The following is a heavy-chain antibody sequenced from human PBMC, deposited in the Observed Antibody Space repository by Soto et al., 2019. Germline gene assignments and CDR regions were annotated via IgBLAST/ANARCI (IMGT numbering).Heavy chain of an antibody. Sequence: EVQLVESGGGLVQPGGSLRLSCAASGFTFSSYWMSWVRQAPGKGLEWVANIKQDGSEKYYVDSVKGRFTISRDNAKNSLYLQMNSLRAEDTAVYYCARDRVETVPTRGYYYYGMDVWGQGTTFTVSS. CDR3: ARDRVETVPTRGYYYYGMDV. CDR2: IKQDGSEK. V-gene: IGHV3-7*03. J-gene: IGHJ6*02. D-gene: IGHD4-4*01. CDR1: GFTFSSYW.